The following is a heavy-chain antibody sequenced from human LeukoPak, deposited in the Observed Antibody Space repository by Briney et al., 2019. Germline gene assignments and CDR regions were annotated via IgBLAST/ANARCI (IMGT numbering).Heavy chain of an antibody. CDR3: ARGVEGGFLEWLPLDY. V-gene: IGHV3-11*01. CDR1: GFTFSDYY. J-gene: IGHJ4*02. D-gene: IGHD3-3*01. Sequence: GGSLRLSCAASGFTFSDYYMSWIRQAPGKGLEWVSYISSSGSTIYYADSVKGRFTISRDNAKNSLYLQMNSLRAEDAAVYYCARGVEGGFLEWLPLDYWGQGTLVTVSS. CDR2: ISSSGSTI.